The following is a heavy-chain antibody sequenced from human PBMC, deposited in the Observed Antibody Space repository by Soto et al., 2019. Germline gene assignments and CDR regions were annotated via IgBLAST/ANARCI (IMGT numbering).Heavy chain of an antibody. Sequence: VQLVESGGGVVQPGGSLRLSCAASGFTFSSYAMHWVRQAPGKGLEWVAVISYDGSNKYYADSVKGRFTISRDNSKNTLYLQMNSLRAEDTAVYYCARGGTMVRGVPHPYKLYYSDYRGQGTLVTVSS. CDR1: GFTFSSYA. CDR3: ARGGTMVRGVPHPYKLYYSDY. J-gene: IGHJ4*02. D-gene: IGHD3-10*01. V-gene: IGHV3-30*14. CDR2: ISYDGSNK.